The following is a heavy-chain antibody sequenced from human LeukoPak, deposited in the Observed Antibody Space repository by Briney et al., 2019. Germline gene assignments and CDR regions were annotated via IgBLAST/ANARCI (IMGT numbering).Heavy chain of an antibody. Sequence: TSQTLSLTCTVSGGSISSGGYYWSWIRQHPGKGLEWIGYIYYSGSTYYNPSLKSRVTISVDTSKNQFSLKLSSVAAADTAVYYCARDSLLTGQEGPDAFDIWGQGTMVTVSS. CDR2: IYYSGST. CDR1: GGSISSGGYY. CDR3: ARDSLLTGQEGPDAFDI. V-gene: IGHV4-31*03. D-gene: IGHD3-9*01. J-gene: IGHJ3*02.